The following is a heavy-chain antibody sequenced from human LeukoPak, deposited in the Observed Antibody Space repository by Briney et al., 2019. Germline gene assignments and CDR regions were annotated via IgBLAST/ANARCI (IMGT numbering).Heavy chain of an antibody. CDR3: AKDMKIKAAGYYFDY. D-gene: IGHD6-13*01. CDR1: GFTFSDYG. V-gene: IGHV3-30*18. CDR2: IANDGRDK. Sequence: GGSLRLSCAASGFTFSDYGMHWVRQAPGKGLEWVAVIANDGRDKKYADSVRGRFTISRDNSKNAVYLQMNSLRAEDTAVFYCAKDMKIKAAGYYFDYWGQGTLVTVSS. J-gene: IGHJ4*02.